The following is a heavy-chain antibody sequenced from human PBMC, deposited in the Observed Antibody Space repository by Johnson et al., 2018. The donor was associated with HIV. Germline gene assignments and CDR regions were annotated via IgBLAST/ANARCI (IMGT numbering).Heavy chain of an antibody. V-gene: IGHV3-30-3*02. Sequence: VQLVESGGGVVQPGRSLRLSCAASGFTFSSYAVHWVRQAPGKGLEWVAIISYDGSNKYYADSVKGRFTISRDSSKNTLYLQMNSLRVEDTAVYYCANDMVPIIGGSSSRPNAFDILGQGTMVTVSS. CDR2: ISYDGSNK. J-gene: IGHJ3*02. D-gene: IGHD6-6*01. CDR1: GFTFSSYA. CDR3: ANDMVPIIGGSSSRPNAFDI.